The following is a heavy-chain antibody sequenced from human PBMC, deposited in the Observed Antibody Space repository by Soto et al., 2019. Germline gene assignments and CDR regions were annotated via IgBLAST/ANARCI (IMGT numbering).Heavy chain of an antibody. CDR3: ARYSSGWYEDLLLWYYFDY. CDR2: IYHSGST. V-gene: IGHV4-4*02. Sequence: QVQLQESGPGLVKPSGTLSLTCAVSGGSISSSNWWSWVRQPPGKGLEWIGEIYHSGSTNYNPSLKSRVTISVDKSKNQFSLKLSSVTAADTAVYYCARYSSGWYEDLLLWYYFDYWGQGTLVTVSS. J-gene: IGHJ4*02. D-gene: IGHD6-19*01. CDR1: GGSISSSNW.